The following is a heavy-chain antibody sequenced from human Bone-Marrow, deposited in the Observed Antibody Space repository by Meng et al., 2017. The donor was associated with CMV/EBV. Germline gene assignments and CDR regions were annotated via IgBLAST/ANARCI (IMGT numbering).Heavy chain of an antibody. Sequence: GESLKISCKGSGYTFTTYWIVWVRQMPGKGLEWMGIIYPGDSDTRYSPSFQGQVTISADKSISTAYLQWSSLKASDTAMYYCARQFGVPTAWFDPWGQGTLVTVSS. CDR1: GYTFTTYW. D-gene: IGHD3-3*01. J-gene: IGHJ5*02. V-gene: IGHV5-51*01. CDR3: ARQFGVPTAWFDP. CDR2: IYPGDSDT.